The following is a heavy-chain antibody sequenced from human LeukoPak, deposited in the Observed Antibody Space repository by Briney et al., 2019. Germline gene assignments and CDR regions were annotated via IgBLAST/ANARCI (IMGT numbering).Heavy chain of an antibody. V-gene: IGHV1-69*05. CDR1: GGTFSSYA. CDR3: ARTMVRGVPSYYYYYMDV. CDR2: IIPIFGTA. D-gene: IGHD3-10*01. Sequence: SVKVSCKASGGTFSSYAISWVRQAPGQGLEWTGGIIPIFGTANYAQKFQGRVTITTDESTSTAYMELSSLRSEDTAVYYCARTMVRGVPSYYYYYMDVWGKGTTVTVSS. J-gene: IGHJ6*03.